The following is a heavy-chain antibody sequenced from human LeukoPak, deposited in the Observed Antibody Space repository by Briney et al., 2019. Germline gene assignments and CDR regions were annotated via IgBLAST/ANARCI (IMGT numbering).Heavy chain of an antibody. D-gene: IGHD6-25*01. CDR1: GFTFEDHA. J-gene: IGHJ6*03. CDR2: MSWNTGHI. Sequence: QTGGSLRLSCTASGFTFEDHAMHWVRQVPGKGLEWVSGMSWNTGHIGYAASVRGRFTISRDNAKNSLYLQMNSLRPEDTAFYYCAKGAGKVHDYYMEVWGKGTTVIVS. CDR3: AKGAGKVHDYYMEV. V-gene: IGHV3-9*01.